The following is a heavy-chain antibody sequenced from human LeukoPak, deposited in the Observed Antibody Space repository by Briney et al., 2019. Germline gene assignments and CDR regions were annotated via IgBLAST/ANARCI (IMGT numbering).Heavy chain of an antibody. D-gene: IGHD2-15*01. V-gene: IGHV3-23*01. CDR2: ISGSGGST. CDR1: GFTFSSYA. J-gene: IGHJ2*01. CDR3: AKPVVAATREEIYWYFDL. Sequence: GGSLRLSCAASGFTFSSYATSWVRQAPGKGLEWVSAISGSGGSTYYADSVKGRFTISRDNSKNTLYLQMNSLRAEDTAVYYCAKPVVAATREEIYWYFDLWGRGTLVTVSS.